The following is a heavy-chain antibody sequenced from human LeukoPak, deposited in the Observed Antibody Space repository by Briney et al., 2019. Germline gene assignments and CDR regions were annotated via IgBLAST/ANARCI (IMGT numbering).Heavy chain of an antibody. V-gene: IGHV3-30*18. CDR3: ANLGGYGSGSYYGIDY. CDR1: GFTFSSYG. J-gene: IGHJ4*02. Sequence: PGRSLRLSCAASGFTFSSYGMHWVRQAPGKGLEWVAVISYDGSNKYYADSVKGRFTIYRDNSKNTLYLQMNSLRAEDTAVYYCANLGGYGSGSYYGIDYWGQGTLVTVSS. D-gene: IGHD3-10*01. CDR2: ISYDGSNK.